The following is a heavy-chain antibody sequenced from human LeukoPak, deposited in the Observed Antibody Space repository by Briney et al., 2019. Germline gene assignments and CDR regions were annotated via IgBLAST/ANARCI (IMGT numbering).Heavy chain of an antibody. CDR2: IGNKPNSYTT. V-gene: IGHV3-72*01. J-gene: IGHJ3*01. CDR1: GFTFSDHY. Sequence: GGSLRLSCVASGFTFSDHYMDWVRQAPGKGLEWVGRIGNKPNSYTTEYVASVRGRFTISRDDSKNSLSLQMNGLKTEDTAMYYCASNLDSGVDVWGQGKMVTVSS. D-gene: IGHD6-19*01. CDR3: ASNLDSGVDV.